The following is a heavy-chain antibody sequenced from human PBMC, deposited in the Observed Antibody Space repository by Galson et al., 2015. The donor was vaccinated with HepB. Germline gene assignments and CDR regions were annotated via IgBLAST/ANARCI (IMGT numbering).Heavy chain of an antibody. Sequence: SLRLSCAASGFTFGDYPMGWFRQAPGKGLGWVGFIRSKAYGGTTEYAASVKGRFTISRDDSKSVAYLQMNSLKTEATAVYYCSRGGYYDFWSDAFEIWGQGTLVTVSS. D-gene: IGHD3-3*01. CDR2: IRSKAYGGTT. CDR3: SRGGYYDFWSDAFEI. J-gene: IGHJ3*02. V-gene: IGHV3-49*03. CDR1: GFTFGDYP.